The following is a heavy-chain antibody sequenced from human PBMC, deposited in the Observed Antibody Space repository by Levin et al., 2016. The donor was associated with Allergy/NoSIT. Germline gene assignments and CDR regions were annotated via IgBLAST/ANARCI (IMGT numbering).Heavy chain of an antibody. CDR3: ARGRPGVDFWSDRLMDWFDP. Sequence: ASVKVSCKASGYTFTSYDINWVRQATGQGLEWMGWMNPNSGNTGYAQKFQGRVTMTRNTSISTAYMELSSLRSEDTAVYYCARGRPGVDFWSDRLMDWFDPWGRGTLVTVSS. J-gene: IGHJ5*02. D-gene: IGHD3-3*01. V-gene: IGHV1-8*01. CDR1: GYTFTSYD. CDR2: MNPNSGNT.